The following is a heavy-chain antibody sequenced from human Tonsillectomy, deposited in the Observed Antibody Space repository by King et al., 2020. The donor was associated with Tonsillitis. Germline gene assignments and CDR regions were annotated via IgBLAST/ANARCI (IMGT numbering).Heavy chain of an antibody. CDR2: TYQSGST. CDR1: GGPLSTYH. J-gene: IGHJ6*02. D-gene: IGHD6-6*01. Sequence: QLQESGPGLVKPSETMSLTCTVSGGPLSTYHWSWISQPPGKGLEWIGHTYQSGSTNYNPSLKSRVTISVDTSKNHFSLNLSAVTAADTAVYYCARLIAARAGMNYYCYYGMDVGGQGTTVTVSS. V-gene: IGHV4-59*01. CDR3: ARLIAARAGMNYYCYYGMDV.